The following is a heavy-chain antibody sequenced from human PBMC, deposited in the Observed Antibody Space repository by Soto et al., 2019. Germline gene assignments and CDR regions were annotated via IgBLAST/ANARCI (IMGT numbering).Heavy chain of an antibody. V-gene: IGHV4-34*02. J-gene: IGHJ1*01. D-gene: IGHD3-10*01. CDR3: ARGRGGVQH. Sequence: QVQLQQWGAGLLKPSETLSLTCAVYGGSFSGYYWSWIRQPPGQGLEWIGELNDSGGTNYNASLKSRVSISVDTSKNQFSLKLSFVTAAYTAVYYCARGRGGVQHWGQGTLVTVSS. CDR2: LNDSGGT. CDR1: GGSFSGYY.